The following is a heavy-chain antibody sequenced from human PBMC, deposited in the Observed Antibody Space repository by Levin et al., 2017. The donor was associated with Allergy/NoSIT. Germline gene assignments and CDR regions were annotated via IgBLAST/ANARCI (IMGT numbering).Heavy chain of an antibody. D-gene: IGHD5-12*01. V-gene: IGHV4-59*11. Sequence: PSETLSLTCTVSGGSISPHYWSWIRQPPQKGLERIGHIYYAGITKYNPSLKSRVTISVDTSKTQVPLSLTPVTAAATAVYYCAGVPNTYGGYGFDYWGQGTLVTVSS. J-gene: IGHJ4*02. CDR2: IYYAGIT. CDR3: AGVPNTYGGYGFDY. CDR1: GGSISPHY.